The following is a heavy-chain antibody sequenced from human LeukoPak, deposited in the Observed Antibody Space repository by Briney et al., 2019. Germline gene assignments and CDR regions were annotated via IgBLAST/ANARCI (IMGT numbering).Heavy chain of an antibody. CDR3: ARMNSSGWYHHYYGMDV. V-gene: IGHV4-39*07. J-gene: IGHJ6*02. CDR1: GGSISSSTHY. Sequence: SETLSLTCTVSGGSISSSTHYWGWIRQPPGKGLEWIGSFRYSGSTYHNPSLKSRVTISVDTSKNQFSLKLSSVTAADTAVYYCARMNSSGWYHHYYGMDVWGQGTTVTVSS. D-gene: IGHD6-19*01. CDR2: FRYSGST.